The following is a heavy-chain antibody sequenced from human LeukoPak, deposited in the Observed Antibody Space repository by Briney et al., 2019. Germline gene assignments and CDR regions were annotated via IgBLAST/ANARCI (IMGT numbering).Heavy chain of an antibody. D-gene: IGHD3-22*01. V-gene: IGHV4-59*01. CDR1: GGAIISYY. CDR3: ARDGLYDSSGYYMDS. CDR2: IYYSGST. Sequence: PSETLSLTCIVSGGAIISYYWSWIRQSPGKGLEWIGYIYYSGSTKYNPSLMSRVTISVDRAQNQFSLTLTSVTAADTAVYYSARDGLYDSSGYYMDSWGQGTPVIVSS. J-gene: IGHJ4*02.